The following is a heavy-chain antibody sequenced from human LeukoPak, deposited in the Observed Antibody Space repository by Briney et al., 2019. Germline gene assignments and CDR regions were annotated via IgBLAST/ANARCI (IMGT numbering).Heavy chain of an antibody. CDR3: QRGYDF. D-gene: IGHD5-12*01. Sequence: GGSLRLSCAASGFTFSSYGMHWVRQAPGKGLEWISYISSGSSTIYYADSVKGRFTISRDNAKNSLFLQMNSLRAEDTAVYYCQRGYDFWGQGTLVTVSS. CDR2: ISSGSSTI. J-gene: IGHJ4*02. V-gene: IGHV3-48*01. CDR1: GFTFSSYG.